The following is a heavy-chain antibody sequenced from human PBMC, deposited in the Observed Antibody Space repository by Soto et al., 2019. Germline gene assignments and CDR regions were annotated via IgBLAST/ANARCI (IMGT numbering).Heavy chain of an antibody. V-gene: IGHV4-34*01. Sequence: QLQQWGAGLLKPSETLSLTCVVSGGSFSTYYYNWIRQSPGKGLEWIGEINHSGNNNYSPYLKSRVTISLDTSKNQFSLKLTSVTAADTAVYYCARGGSNDWQVAFDIWGQGTMVTVSS. CDR2: INHSGNN. CDR3: ARGGSNDWQVAFDI. CDR1: GGSFSTYY. J-gene: IGHJ3*02. D-gene: IGHD3-9*01.